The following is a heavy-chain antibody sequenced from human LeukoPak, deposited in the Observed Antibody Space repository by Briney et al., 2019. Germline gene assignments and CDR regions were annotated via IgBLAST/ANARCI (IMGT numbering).Heavy chain of an antibody. CDR2: ISYDGINK. D-gene: IGHD3-16*01. V-gene: IGHV3-30*03. J-gene: IGHJ6*02. Sequence: GGSLRLSCAAAGFTFSSYGMHWVRQAPGKGLEWVAVISYDGINKYYADSVKGRFTISRDNSKNTLFLQMNSLRAEDTAVYYCARDYTWGYYGMDVWGQGTTVTVSS. CDR1: GFTFSSYG. CDR3: ARDYTWGYYGMDV.